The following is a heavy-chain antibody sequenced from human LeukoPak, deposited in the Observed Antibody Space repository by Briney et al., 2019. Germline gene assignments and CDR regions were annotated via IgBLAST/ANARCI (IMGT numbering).Heavy chain of an antibody. CDR1: DGSISSGYYY. CDR2: INHSGST. CDR3: ARRGRDGYNYWFDP. V-gene: IGHV4-39*07. J-gene: IGHJ5*02. Sequence: TSETLSLTCSVSDGSISSGYYYWAWIRQPPGKGLEWIGEINHSGSTNYNPSLKSRVTISVDTSKNQFSLKLSSVTAADTAVYYCARRGRDGYNYWFDPWGQGTLVTVSS. D-gene: IGHD5-24*01.